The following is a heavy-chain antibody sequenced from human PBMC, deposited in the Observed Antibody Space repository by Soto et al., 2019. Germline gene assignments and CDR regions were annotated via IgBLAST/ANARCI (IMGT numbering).Heavy chain of an antibody. J-gene: IGHJ4*02. CDR2: IRPNNGNT. CDR3: ARGLVGCFDY. D-gene: IGHD1-26*01. Sequence: ASVKVSCKASGYTFTSYGISWGRQAPGQGVECMRWIRPNNGNTGYAQKFQGRVTMTRNTSIGTAYTELSSLRSEDRAVYYCARGLVGCFDYWGQGTLVTVSS. V-gene: IGHV1-8*02. CDR1: GYTFTSYG.